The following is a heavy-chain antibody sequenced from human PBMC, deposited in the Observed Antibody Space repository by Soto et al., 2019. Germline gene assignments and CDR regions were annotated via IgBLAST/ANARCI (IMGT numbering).Heavy chain of an antibody. CDR3: ARAGFYVVVPAATEEIDYGMDV. J-gene: IGHJ6*02. CDR1: CMSFSGYY. Sequence: SETLSLTCAINCMSFSGYYWSWILQPPGKGLEWIGEINHSGSTNYNPSLKSRVTISVDTSKNQFSLKLSSVTAADTAVYYCARAGFYVVVPAATEEIDYGMDVWGQGTTVT. CDR2: INHSGST. D-gene: IGHD2-2*01. V-gene: IGHV4-34*01.